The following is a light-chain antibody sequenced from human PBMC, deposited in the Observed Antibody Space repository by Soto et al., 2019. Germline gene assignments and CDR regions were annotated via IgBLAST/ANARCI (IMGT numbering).Light chain of an antibody. CDR2: KAS. J-gene: IGKJ2*01. CDR3: HQYNSFSNT. V-gene: IGKV1-5*03. CDR1: QSISNW. Sequence: DIQMTQSPSTLSASVGDRVIITCRASQSISNWLAWYQQKPGKAPKLLIYKASSLESGVPSMFSGSGSGTEFTLTISSLQPDDFATYYCHQYNSFSNTFGQGTQVEVK.